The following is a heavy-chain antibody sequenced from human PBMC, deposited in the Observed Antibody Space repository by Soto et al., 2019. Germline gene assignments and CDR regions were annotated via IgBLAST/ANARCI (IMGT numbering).Heavy chain of an antibody. CDR2: IYYSGST. CDR3: ARGLYNWNYFDY. Sequence: QVQLQESGPGLVKPSQTQSLTCTVSGGSISSGGYYWSWIRQHPGKGLEWIGYIYYSGSTYYNPSLKSRVTISVDTSKNQFSLKLSSVTAADTAVYYCARGLYNWNYFDYWGQGTLVTVSS. D-gene: IGHD1-20*01. V-gene: IGHV4-31*03. J-gene: IGHJ4*02. CDR1: GGSISSGGYY.